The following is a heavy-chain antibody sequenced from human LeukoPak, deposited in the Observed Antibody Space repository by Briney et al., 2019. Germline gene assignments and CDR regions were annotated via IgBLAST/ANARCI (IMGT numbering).Heavy chain of an antibody. V-gene: IGHV3-23*01. Sequence: GGSLRLSCAASGFTFSGYWMQWVRQAPGKGLEWVSAISGSGGSTYYADSVKGRFTISRDNSKNTLYLQMNSLRAEDTAVYYCAKDGGYDYVWGSYRPPYFDYWGQGTLVTVSS. D-gene: IGHD3-16*02. CDR3: AKDGGYDYVWGSYRPPYFDY. J-gene: IGHJ4*02. CDR2: ISGSGGST. CDR1: GFTFSGYW.